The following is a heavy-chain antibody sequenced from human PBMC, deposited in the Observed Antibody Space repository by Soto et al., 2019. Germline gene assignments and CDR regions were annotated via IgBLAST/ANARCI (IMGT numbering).Heavy chain of an antibody. D-gene: IGHD3-10*01. CDR2: ISNSGAAT. Sequence: GSLRLSCAASGFAFSSCAMTWVRQAPGKGLEWVSSISNSGAATFYADSVKGRFTVSRENSNNTLYLQMNSLRADYTALYYCAKEISYNSGSPFDYFGQGTLGTLSS. CDR1: GFAFSSCA. CDR3: AKEISYNSGSPFDY. J-gene: IGHJ4*02. V-gene: IGHV3-23*01.